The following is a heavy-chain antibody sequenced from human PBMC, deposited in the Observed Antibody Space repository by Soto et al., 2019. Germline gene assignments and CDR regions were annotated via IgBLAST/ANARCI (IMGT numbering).Heavy chain of an antibody. CDR3: AGVFGCRGLKDAFDV. CDR2: ITPNSGAT. V-gene: IGHV1-2*02. J-gene: IGHJ3*01. D-gene: IGHD2-15*01. CDR1: GYTFIDHY. Sequence: ASVKVSCKASGYTFIDHYIHWVRQAPGQGLEWMGWITPNSGATKYAQKVQGRVTMTRDASINTAYVDVTGLTFDDTAVYFCAGVFGCRGLKDAFDVWGQGTLVTVSS.